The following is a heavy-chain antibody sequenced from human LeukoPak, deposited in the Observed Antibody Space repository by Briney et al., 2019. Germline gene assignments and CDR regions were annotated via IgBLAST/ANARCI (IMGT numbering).Heavy chain of an antibody. CDR3: ARSLGYCSGGSCYSGNYPGYWFDP. CDR1: GGSIRTYY. V-gene: IGHV4-59*01. CDR2: IYYSGNT. D-gene: IGHD2-15*01. Sequence: SETLSLTCIVSGGSIRTYYWSWIRQPPGKGLEWIGYIYYSGNTNYNPSLQSRVTISVDTSKNQFSLKLSSVTAADTAVYCCARSLGYCSGGSCYSGNYPGYWFDPWGQGTLVTVSS. J-gene: IGHJ5*02.